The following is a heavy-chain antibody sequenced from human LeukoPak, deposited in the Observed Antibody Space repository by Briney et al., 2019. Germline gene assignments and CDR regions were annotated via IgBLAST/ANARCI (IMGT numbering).Heavy chain of an antibody. Sequence: RGGSLRLSCVAYRFTFSSYWMSWVRQAPGKGLEWVANIEQDGSEKDYVDSVKGRFTISRDNAKNSLYLQMNSLREEDTAVYFCAIGPKWIAKFLFDYWGQGTLVTVSS. CDR1: RFTFSSYW. J-gene: IGHJ4*02. CDR3: AIGPKWIAKFLFDY. D-gene: IGHD5-12*01. CDR2: IEQDGSEK. V-gene: IGHV3-7*01.